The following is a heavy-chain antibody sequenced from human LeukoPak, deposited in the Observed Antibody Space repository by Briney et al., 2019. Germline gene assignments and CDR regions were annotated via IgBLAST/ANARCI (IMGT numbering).Heavy chain of an antibody. D-gene: IGHD2-2*03. V-gene: IGHV4-38-2*01. CDR1: GYSISTGYY. CDR2: IYYSGST. Sequence: SETLSLTCAVSGYSISTGYYWGWIRQPPGKGLEWLGNIYYSGSTYYNPSLKSRVTISVDTSKNQFSLKLSSVTATDTAVYYCARQDGYCSSTSCTGYFDSWGQGTLVTVSS. CDR3: ARQDGYCSSTSCTGYFDS. J-gene: IGHJ4*02.